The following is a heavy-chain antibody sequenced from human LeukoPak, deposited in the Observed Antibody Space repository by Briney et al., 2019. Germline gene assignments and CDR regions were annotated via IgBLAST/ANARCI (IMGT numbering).Heavy chain of an antibody. CDR3: SSDDTSSTDY. CDR1: GGSISSNSYY. V-gene: IGHV4-39*01. D-gene: IGHD6-6*01. CDR2: IYYSGTT. Sequence: SETLSLTCTVSGGSISSNSYYWGWIRQPPGRGLEWIGSIYYSGTTYYNPSLKSRVTISVDTSKNQFSLKLSAVTAADTAMYYCSSDDTSSTDYWGQGNLVTVSS. J-gene: IGHJ4*02.